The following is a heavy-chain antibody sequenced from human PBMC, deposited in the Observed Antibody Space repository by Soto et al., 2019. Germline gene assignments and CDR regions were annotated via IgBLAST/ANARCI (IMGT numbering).Heavy chain of an antibody. CDR3: PRSAAYEIYVFDI. J-gene: IGHJ3*02. V-gene: IGHV4-31*03. Sequence: SLSLTCSVCGGCISSEGHYWICIRQYPGKGLEWIGYIYYSGLTDYNPSLKSRVTISRQTSKQQFSLRLNSLTAADTAVYYCPRSAAYEIYVFDICGQRTMVTVSS. CDR2: IYYSGLT. CDR1: GGCISSEGHY. D-gene: IGHD5-12*01.